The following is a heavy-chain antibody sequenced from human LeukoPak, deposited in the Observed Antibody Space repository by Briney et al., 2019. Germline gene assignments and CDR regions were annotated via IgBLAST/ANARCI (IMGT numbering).Heavy chain of an antibody. Sequence: SETVSLTCTVSGGSISSSSYYWGWIRQPPGKGLEWIGSIYYSGSTYYNPSLKSRVTISVDTSKNQFSLKLSSVTAADTAVYYCARRAFGEFVYYYYMDVWGKGTTVTVSS. D-gene: IGHD3-10*01. CDR1: GGSISSSSYY. V-gene: IGHV4-39*01. CDR3: ARRAFGEFVYYYYMDV. J-gene: IGHJ6*03. CDR2: IYYSGST.